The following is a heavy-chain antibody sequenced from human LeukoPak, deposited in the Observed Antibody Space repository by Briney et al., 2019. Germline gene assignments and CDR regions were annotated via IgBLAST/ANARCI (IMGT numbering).Heavy chain of an antibody. CDR1: GYTFTGYY. CDR3: AREVLWFGELRPPVFDY. V-gene: IGHV1-2*02. J-gene: IGHJ4*01. CDR2: INPNSGGT. Sequence: ASVKVSCKASGYTFTGYYMHWVRQAPGQGLEWMGWINPNSGGTNYAQKFQGRVTMTRDTSISTAYMELSRLRSDDTAVYYCAREVLWFGELRPPVFDYWGQEPWSPSPQ. D-gene: IGHD3-10*01.